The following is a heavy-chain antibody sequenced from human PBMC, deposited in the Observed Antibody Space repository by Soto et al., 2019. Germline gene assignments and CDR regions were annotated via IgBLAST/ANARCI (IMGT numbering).Heavy chain of an antibody. D-gene: IGHD5-12*01. CDR2: ISYDGSNK. V-gene: IGHV3-30*18. CDR1: GFTFSSYG. CDR3: AKAISGYDLYYYYGMDV. Sequence: GSLRLSCAASGFTFSSYGMHWVRQAPGKGLEWVAVISYDGSNKYYADSVKGRFTISRDNSKNTLYLQMNSLRAEDTAVYYCAKAISGYDLYYYYGMDVWGQGTTVTVSS. J-gene: IGHJ6*02.